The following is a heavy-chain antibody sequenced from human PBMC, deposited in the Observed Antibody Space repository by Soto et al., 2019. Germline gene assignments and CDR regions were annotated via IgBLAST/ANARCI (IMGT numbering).Heavy chain of an antibody. CDR3: ARHFRSKSSYYYDFSGYYRGAGWFDP. D-gene: IGHD3-22*01. Sequence: PSETLSLTCTVSGGSISSYYWSWIRQPPGKGLEWIGYIYYSGSTNYNPSLKSRVTISVDTSKNQFSLKLSSVTAADTAVYYCARHFRSKSSYYYDFSGYYRGAGWFDPWAQGILVTFS. J-gene: IGHJ5*01. CDR2: IYYSGST. CDR1: GGSISSYY. V-gene: IGHV4-59*08.